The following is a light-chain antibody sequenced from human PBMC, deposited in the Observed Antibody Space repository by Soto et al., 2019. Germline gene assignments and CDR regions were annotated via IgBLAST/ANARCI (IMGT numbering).Light chain of an antibody. CDR2: DAS. CDR1: QSISLS. Sequence: DIRMTQSPSTLSAFVRDRVTITCRASQSISLSLAWYQQKPGKAPDLLISDASNLERGVPSRFSGSGSGTEFTLTISSLQPDDFATYYCQQYNSYWTFGPGTKVDIK. J-gene: IGKJ1*01. CDR3: QQYNSYWT. V-gene: IGKV1-5*01.